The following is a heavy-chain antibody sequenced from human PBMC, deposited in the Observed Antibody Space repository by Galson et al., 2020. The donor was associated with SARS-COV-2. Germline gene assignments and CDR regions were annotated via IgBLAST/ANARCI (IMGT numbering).Heavy chain of an antibody. D-gene: IGHD3-10*01. CDR2: LSYDASNK. CDR3: AKGGGSGSYFDY. J-gene: IGHJ4*02. Sequence: GGSLRLSCAASGLNLSTYAMHWVRQAPGKGLEWVAILSYDASNKYYADSVKGRFTISRDNSKNTLYLQMNSLRAGDTAVYYCAKGGGSGSYFDYWGQGTLVAVSS. V-gene: IGHV3-30*19. CDR1: GLNLSTYA.